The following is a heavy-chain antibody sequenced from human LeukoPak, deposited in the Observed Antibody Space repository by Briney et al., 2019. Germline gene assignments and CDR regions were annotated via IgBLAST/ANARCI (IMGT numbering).Heavy chain of an antibody. CDR1: GYTFNVYY. D-gene: IGHD6-19*01. J-gene: IGHJ6*02. CDR3: ARDMAVAGTHYYYGMDV. V-gene: IGHV1-2*02. Sequence: ASVKVSCKASGYTFNVYYIHWVRQAPGRGLEWMGWINPNTGDTNYAQKFQGRVTMTRDTSITTAYMELSGLRSDDTAVYYCARDMAVAGTHYYYGMDVWGQGTTVTVSS. CDR2: INPNTGDT.